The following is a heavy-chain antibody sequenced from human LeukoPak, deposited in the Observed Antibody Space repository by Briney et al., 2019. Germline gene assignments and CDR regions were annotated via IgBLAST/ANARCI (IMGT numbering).Heavy chain of an antibody. J-gene: IGHJ4*02. D-gene: IGHD5-18*01. Sequence: ASLKVSCKASGYTFTSFGISWGRHAPGQGLERMGCISAYNGNKHYAHKLQGRVTMTTDTSTSTAYMELRSLRSDDTAVYYCAREGIQLWLDLSYWGQGTLVTVSS. CDR1: GYTFTSFG. CDR2: ISAYNGNK. V-gene: IGHV1-18*01. CDR3: AREGIQLWLDLSY.